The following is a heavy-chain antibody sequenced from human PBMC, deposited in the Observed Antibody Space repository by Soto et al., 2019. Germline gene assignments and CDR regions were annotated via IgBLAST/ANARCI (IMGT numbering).Heavy chain of an antibody. J-gene: IGHJ6*02. CDR1: GYTFTSHG. CDR3: ARSGSGAAYYYYGLDV. CDR2: VSPYNGNT. V-gene: IGHV1-18*04. Sequence: QVQLVQSGAEVKKPGASVKVSYKASGYTFTSHGFSWVRQAPGQGLEWMGWVSPYNGNTNYAQKFQGRVTMTTDTSTSTAYMELRSLTSDDTAVYYCARSGSGAAYYYYGLDVWGQGTTVTVSS. D-gene: IGHD7-27*01.